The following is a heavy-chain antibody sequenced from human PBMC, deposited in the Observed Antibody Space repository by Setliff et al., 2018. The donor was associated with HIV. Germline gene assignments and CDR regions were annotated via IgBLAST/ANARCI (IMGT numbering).Heavy chain of an antibody. J-gene: IGHJ4*02. V-gene: IGHV7-4-1*02. Sequence: ASVKVSCKASGYTFTSYGLSWVRQAPGQGLEWMGWINTYTGSPTYAQALSGRFVFSLDTSVTTAYLQISSLTAEDTAVYYCARDFLGDPDWSLDYWGQGTLVTVSS. CDR1: GYTFTSYG. CDR3: ARDFLGDPDWSLDY. CDR2: INTYTGSP. D-gene: IGHD3-9*01.